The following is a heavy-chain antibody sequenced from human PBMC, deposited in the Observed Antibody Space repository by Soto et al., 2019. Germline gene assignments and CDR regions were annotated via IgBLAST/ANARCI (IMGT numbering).Heavy chain of an antibody. CDR2: INPSGGST. V-gene: IGHV1-46*03. CDR3: ARYEAGYSSAHDAFDI. J-gene: IGHJ3*02. Sequence: ASVKVSCKASGYTFTSYYMHWLRQAPGQGLEWMGIINPSGGSTSYAQKFQGRVTMTRDTSTSTVYMELSSLRSEDTAVYYCARYEAGYSSAHDAFDIWGQGTMVTVS. CDR1: GYTFTSYY. D-gene: IGHD6-19*01.